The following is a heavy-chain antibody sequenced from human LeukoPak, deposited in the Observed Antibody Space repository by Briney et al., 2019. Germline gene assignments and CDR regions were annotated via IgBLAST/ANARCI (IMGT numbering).Heavy chain of an antibody. CDR1: GFTFSSYA. J-gene: IGHJ6*03. CDR2: ISGSGGST. D-gene: IGHD6-13*01. Sequence: GGSLRLSCAASGFTFSSYAMSWVRQAPGKGLEWVSAISGSGGSTYYADSVKGRFTISRDNSKNTLYLQMNSLRAEDTAVYCRAKDLQQLVHDYYMDVWGKGTTVTVSS. CDR3: AKDLQQLVHDYYMDV. V-gene: IGHV3-23*01.